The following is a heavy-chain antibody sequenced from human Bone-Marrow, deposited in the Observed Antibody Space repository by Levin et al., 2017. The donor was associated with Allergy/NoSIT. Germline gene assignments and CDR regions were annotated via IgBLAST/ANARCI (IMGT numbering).Heavy chain of an antibody. V-gene: IGHV3-23*01. J-gene: IGHJ6*02. CDR3: AKSTLPAALPYGMDV. CDR1: GFTFSSYA. CDR2: ISGSGGST. Sequence: ASVKVSCAASGFTFSSYAMSWVRQAPGKGLEWVSAISGSGGSTYYADSVKGRFTISRDNSKNTLYLQMNSLRAEDTAVYYCAKSTLPAALPYGMDVWGQGTTVTVSS. D-gene: IGHD2-2*01.